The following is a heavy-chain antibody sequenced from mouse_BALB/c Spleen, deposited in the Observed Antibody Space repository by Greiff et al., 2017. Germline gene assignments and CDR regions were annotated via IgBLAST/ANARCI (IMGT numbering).Heavy chain of an antibody. D-gene: IGHD2-1*01. V-gene: IGHV5-17*02. CDR2: ISSGSSTI. CDR1: GFTFSSFG. J-gene: IGHJ3*01. Sequence: EVQLVESGGGLVQPGGSRKLSCAASGFTFSSFGMHWVRQAPEKGLEWVAYISSGSSTIYYADTVKGRFTISRDNPKNTLFLQMTSLRSEDTAMYYCARGQYGNYVAYWGQGTLVTVSA. CDR3: ARGQYGNYVAY.